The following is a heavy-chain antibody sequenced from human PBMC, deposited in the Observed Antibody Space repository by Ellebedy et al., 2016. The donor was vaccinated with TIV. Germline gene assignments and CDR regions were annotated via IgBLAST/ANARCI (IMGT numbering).Heavy chain of an antibody. Sequence: GESLKISCAASGFTFSDYYMSWIRQAPGKGLEWVSYISSSSSYTNYADSVKGRFTISRDNAKNSLYLQMNSLRAEDTAVYYCARRGLVGTYYYGMDVWGQGTTVTVSS. J-gene: IGHJ6*02. V-gene: IGHV3-11*06. CDR3: ARRGLVGTYYYGMDV. CDR1: GFTFSDYY. D-gene: IGHD2-8*02. CDR2: ISSSSSYT.